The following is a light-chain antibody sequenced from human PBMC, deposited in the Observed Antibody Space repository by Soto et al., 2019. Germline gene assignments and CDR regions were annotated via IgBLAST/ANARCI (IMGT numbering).Light chain of an antibody. CDR1: SSDVGGYDY. V-gene: IGLV2-14*01. CDR3: SSYSISTAYL. J-gene: IGLJ1*01. Sequence: QSALTQPASVSGSPGQSITISCTGTSSDVGGYDYVSWYQIHPGKAPKLMVFEVSNRPSGVSYRFSGSKSSNTASLTISGLQAEDEADYFCSSYSISTAYLFGTGTKVTGL. CDR2: EVS.